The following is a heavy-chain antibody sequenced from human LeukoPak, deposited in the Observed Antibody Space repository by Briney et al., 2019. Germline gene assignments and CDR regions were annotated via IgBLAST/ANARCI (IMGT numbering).Heavy chain of an antibody. CDR2: ISYGNT. CDR1: GGSISTYY. D-gene: IGHD5-18*01. CDR3: ARDKAHSYGRYFDP. V-gene: IGHV4-59*01. J-gene: IGHJ5*02. Sequence: SETLSLTCTVSGGSISTYYWNWIRQTPGKGLEWIGHISYGNTDYNPSLKSRVTISVDTSKNQFSLKLTSVAAADTAVYYCARDKAHSYGRYFDPWGQGALVTVSS.